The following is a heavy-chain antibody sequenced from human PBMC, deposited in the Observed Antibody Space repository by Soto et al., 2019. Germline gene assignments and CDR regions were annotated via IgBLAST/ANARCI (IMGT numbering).Heavy chain of an antibody. Sequence: PGGSLRLSCAASGFTFSRYAMNWVRQAPGRGLQWISGISVSGDNTSYVESVRGRFTVYRDNSKNTLYLQMNNLRAEDTAVYYCVKDGSSGWPYFYDMDVWGQGTTVTVS. CDR3: VKDGSSGWPYFYDMDV. D-gene: IGHD6-19*01. V-gene: IGHV3-23*01. J-gene: IGHJ6*02. CDR1: GFTFSRYA. CDR2: ISVSGDNT.